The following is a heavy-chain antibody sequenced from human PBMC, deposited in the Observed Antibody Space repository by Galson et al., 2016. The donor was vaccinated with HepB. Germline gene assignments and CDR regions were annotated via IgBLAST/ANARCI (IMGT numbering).Heavy chain of an antibody. CDR2: LRGSGGV. CDR1: GGYIRGSRYY. D-gene: IGHD5-12*01. CDR3: GRHFDGGGYDFGYWVL. V-gene: IGHV4-39*01. J-gene: IGHJ1*01. Sequence: ETLSLTCDVSGGYIRGSRYYWGWMRQRLGEGPEWIGSLRGSGGVSYNSALNLRATISADMSKNAFFLQLDDVTAADTAVYYCGRHFDGGGYDFGYWVLWGQG.